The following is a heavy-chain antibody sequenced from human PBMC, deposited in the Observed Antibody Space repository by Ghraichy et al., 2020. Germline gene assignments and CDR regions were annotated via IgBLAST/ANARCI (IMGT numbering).Heavy chain of an antibody. CDR1: GFTFSTYS. CDR3: ARTLRYCSGGNCYPQHFDY. Sequence: GGSLRLSCAASGFTFSTYSMNWVRQAPGKGLEWVSYISSSSSTIYYADSVKGRFTISRDNAKNSLYLQMNSLRDEDTAVYYCARTLRYCSGGNCYPQHFDYWGQGTLVTVSS. D-gene: IGHD2-15*01. J-gene: IGHJ4*02. V-gene: IGHV3-48*02. CDR2: ISSSSSTI.